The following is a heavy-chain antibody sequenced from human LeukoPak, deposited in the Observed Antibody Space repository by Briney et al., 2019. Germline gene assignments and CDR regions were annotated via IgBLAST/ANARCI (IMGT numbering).Heavy chain of an antibody. CDR3: AKEVGDYYDSSGYSFDY. D-gene: IGHD3-22*01. Sequence: SETLSLTCSVSGGSMSSSSHYWDWIRQPPGKGLEWIGGINYSGSTYYNPSLQSRVTISRDTSNNQFSLKLGSVTASDTAVYYCAKEVGDYYDSSGYSFDYWGQGTLVTVSS. V-gene: IGHV4-39*02. CDR2: INYSGST. J-gene: IGHJ4*02. CDR1: GGSMSSSSHY.